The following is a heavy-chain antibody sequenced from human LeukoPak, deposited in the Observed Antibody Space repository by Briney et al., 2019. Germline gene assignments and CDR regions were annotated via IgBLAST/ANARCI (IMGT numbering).Heavy chain of an antibody. V-gene: IGHV1-69*02. Sequence: SVKVSCKASGGTFSSYTISWVRQAPGQGLEWMGRIIPILGIANYAQKFQGRVTITADESTSTAYMELSSLRSEDTAVYYCATYYGDYAYFDYWGQGTLVTVSS. CDR3: ATYYGDYAYFDY. D-gene: IGHD4-17*01. CDR2: IIPILGIA. CDR1: GGTFSSYT. J-gene: IGHJ4*02.